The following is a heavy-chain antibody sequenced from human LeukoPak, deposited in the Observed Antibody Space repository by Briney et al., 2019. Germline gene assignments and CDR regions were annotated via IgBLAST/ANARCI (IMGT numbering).Heavy chain of an antibody. CDR1: GFTFSSYE. J-gene: IGHJ4*02. CDR3: ARDGYNPDY. CDR2: ISSSGSTI. D-gene: IGHD5-24*01. V-gene: IGHV3-48*03. Sequence: GGSLRLSCAASGFTFSSYEMNWVRQAPGKGLEWVSYISSSGSTIYYADSVKGRFTISRENDKNSLYLQMNSLRAEDTAVYYCARDGYNPDYWGQGTLVTVFS.